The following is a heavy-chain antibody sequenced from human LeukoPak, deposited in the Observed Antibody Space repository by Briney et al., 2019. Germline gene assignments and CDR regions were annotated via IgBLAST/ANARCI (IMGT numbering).Heavy chain of an antibody. J-gene: IGHJ4*02. D-gene: IGHD3-10*01. CDR2: ISYDGRNR. CDR1: GFTFSSYG. V-gene: IGHV3-30*03. Sequence: SGGSLRLSCAASGFTFSSYGMHWVRQAPGKGLEWVAVISYDGRNRYSSDSVKGRFTISRDNSRNTLYLQMNSLRAEDTALYYCARNYYGSGVYYNLDFWGQGTLVTVSS. CDR3: ARNYYGSGVYYNLDF.